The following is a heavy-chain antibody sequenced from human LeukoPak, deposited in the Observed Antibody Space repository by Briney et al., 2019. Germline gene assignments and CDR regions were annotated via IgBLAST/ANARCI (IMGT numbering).Heavy chain of an antibody. J-gene: IGHJ6*02. V-gene: IGHV3-23*01. CDR1: GFTFSSYA. CDR3: AKGGYSGSYYYYYGMDV. CDR2: VSSNGAKT. Sequence: GGALRLSCAASGFTFSSYAITWVRQAPGKGLEWVSAVSSNGAKTYYADSVKGRFTISRDNYKNMVFLQMNSLRAEDTAVYYCAKGGYSGSYYYYYGMDVWGQGTTVIVSS. D-gene: IGHD1-26*01.